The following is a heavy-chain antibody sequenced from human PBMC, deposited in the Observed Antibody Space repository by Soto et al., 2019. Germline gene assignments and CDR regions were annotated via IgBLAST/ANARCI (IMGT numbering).Heavy chain of an antibody. CDR2: FDPEDGET. CDR3: ATDSWNKKQFDY. V-gene: IGHV1-24*01. Sequence: ASVKVSCKVSGYTLTELSMHWVRQAPGKGLEWMGGFDPEDGETIYTQKFQGRVTMTEDTSTDTAYMELSSLRSEDTAVYYCATDSWNKKQFDYWGQGTLVTVSS. D-gene: IGHD1-1*01. J-gene: IGHJ4*02. CDR1: GYTLTELS.